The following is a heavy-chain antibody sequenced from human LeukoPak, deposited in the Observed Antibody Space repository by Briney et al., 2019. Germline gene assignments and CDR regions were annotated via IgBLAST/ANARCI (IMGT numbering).Heavy chain of an antibody. CDR2: IIPIFGTA. CDR3: ARFAAPNGYNYDY. J-gene: IGHJ4*02. CDR1: GFTFSSYA. D-gene: IGHD5-24*01. V-gene: IGHV1-69*01. Sequence: GGSLRLSCAASGFTFSSYAISWVRQAPGQGLEWMGGIIPIFGTANYAQKFQGRVTITADESTSTAYMELSSLRSEDTAVYYCARFAAPNGYNYDYWGQGTLVTVSS.